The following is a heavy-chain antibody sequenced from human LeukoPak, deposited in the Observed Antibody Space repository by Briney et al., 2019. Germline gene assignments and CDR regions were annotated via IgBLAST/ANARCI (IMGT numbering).Heavy chain of an antibody. Sequence: GGSLRLSCAASGFTFSSSWMHWVRQAPGRGLVWVSRINSDASRTSYADSVKGRFTISRDNDKNLLYLQMDSLRAEDTAVYYCVREVGANPDYYFDHWGQGTLVTVFS. CDR2: INSDASRT. CDR1: GFTFSSSW. CDR3: VREVGANPDYYFDH. V-gene: IGHV3-74*01. D-gene: IGHD1-26*01. J-gene: IGHJ4*02.